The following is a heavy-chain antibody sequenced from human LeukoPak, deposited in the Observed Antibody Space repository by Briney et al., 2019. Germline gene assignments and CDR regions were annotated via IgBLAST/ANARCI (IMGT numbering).Heavy chain of an antibody. J-gene: IGHJ6*04. Sequence: GSLRLSCAASGFTFSDNYMSWIRQAPGKGLEWVSYISSSGSIYYADSVKGRFTISRDNAKNSLYLQMNSLRAEDTAVYYCARPTPDVWGKGTTVTVSS. CDR1: GFTFSDNY. V-gene: IGHV3-11*04. CDR3: ARPTPDV. CDR2: ISSSGSI.